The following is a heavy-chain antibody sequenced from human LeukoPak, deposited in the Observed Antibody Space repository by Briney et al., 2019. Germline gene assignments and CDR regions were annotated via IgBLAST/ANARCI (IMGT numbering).Heavy chain of an antibody. CDR3: ARVRTAVAGLWYYYYGMAV. Sequence: GGSLRLSCAASGFTFDDYGMSWVRQAPGKGLEWVSGINWNGGSTGYADSVKGRFTISRDNAKNSLYLQMNSLRAEDTALYYCARVRTAVAGLWYYYYGMAVWGQGTTVTVSS. CDR2: INWNGGST. D-gene: IGHD6-19*01. V-gene: IGHV3-20*04. J-gene: IGHJ6*02. CDR1: GFTFDDYG.